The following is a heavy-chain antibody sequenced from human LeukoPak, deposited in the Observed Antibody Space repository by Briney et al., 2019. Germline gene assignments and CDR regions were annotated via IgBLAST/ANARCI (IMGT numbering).Heavy chain of an antibody. CDR2: ISGSGGST. V-gene: IGHV3-23*01. CDR3: ARGSRSYYYDSSGYDYGDY. J-gene: IGHJ4*02. CDR1: GFTFSSYA. D-gene: IGHD3-22*01. Sequence: GGSLRLSCAASGFTFSSYAMSWVRQAPGKGLEWVSAISGSGGSTYYADSVKGRFTISRDNSKNTLYLQMNSLRAEDTAVYYCARGSRSYYYDSSGYDYGDYWGQGTLVTVSS.